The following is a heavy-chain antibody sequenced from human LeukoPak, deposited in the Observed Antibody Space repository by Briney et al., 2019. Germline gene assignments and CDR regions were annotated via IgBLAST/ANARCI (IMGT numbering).Heavy chain of an antibody. CDR2: INHSGST. CDR1: GGSFSGYY. CDR3: ARVNTMTRHFDY. J-gene: IGHJ4*02. D-gene: IGHD5-24*01. V-gene: IGHV4-34*01. Sequence: PSETLSLTCAVYGGSFSGYYWSWIRQPPGKGLEWIGEINHSGSTNYNPSLKSRVTISVDTSKNQFSLKLNSVTAADTAVYYCARVNTMTRHFDYWGQGTLVTVSS.